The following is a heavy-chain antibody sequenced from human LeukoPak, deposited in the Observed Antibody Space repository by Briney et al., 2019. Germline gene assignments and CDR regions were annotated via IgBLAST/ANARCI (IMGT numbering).Heavy chain of an antibody. CDR2: LTPDGRNT. V-gene: IGHV3-74*01. D-gene: IGHD1-1*01. Sequence: GRSLRLSCAASGFTFSSYAMHWARQAPGKGLVWVSRLTPDGRNTDYADFVKGRFTISRDNAKNTVFLQMNSLRVEDTAVYYCVRGGNGHTSGQFDLWGQGALVTVSS. J-gene: IGHJ5*02. CDR1: GFTFSSYA. CDR3: VRGGNGHTSGQFDL.